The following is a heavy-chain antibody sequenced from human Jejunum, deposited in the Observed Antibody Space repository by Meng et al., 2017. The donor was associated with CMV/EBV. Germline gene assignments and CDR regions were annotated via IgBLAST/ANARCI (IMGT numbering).Heavy chain of an antibody. Sequence: GFTFDDDAMHWVRQAPGKGLEWVSGISWNSGNIDYADSVKGRFTISRDNAKNSLYLQMNSLKPEDTALYYCAKPLSPYDFWSGTDYWGQGTLVTVSS. CDR3: AKPLSPYDFWSGTDY. J-gene: IGHJ4*02. CDR1: GFTFDDDA. CDR2: ISWNSGNI. D-gene: IGHD3-3*01. V-gene: IGHV3-9*01.